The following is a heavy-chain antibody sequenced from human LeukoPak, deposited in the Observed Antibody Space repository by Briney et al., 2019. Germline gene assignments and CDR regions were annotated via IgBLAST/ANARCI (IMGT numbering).Heavy chain of an antibody. V-gene: IGHV3-48*03. CDR1: SFTFSTYE. D-gene: IGHD2-21*01. J-gene: IGHJ4*02. CDR3: WRGLRKVRYLDY. Sequence: GGSLRLSCAASSFTFSTYEMHWVRQAPGTGLEWISYISADSKTIYYADSVKGRFTISRDNAKNSLYLQMNSLRAEEKAVYYCWRGLRKVRYLDYWGQGTQVTVSS. CDR2: ISADSKTI.